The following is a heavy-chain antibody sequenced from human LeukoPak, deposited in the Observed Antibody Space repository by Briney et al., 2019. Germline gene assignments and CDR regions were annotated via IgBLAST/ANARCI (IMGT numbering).Heavy chain of an antibody. Sequence: GGSLRLSCAASGFTFSSYAMHWVRQAPGKGLEWVAVISYDGSNKYYADSVKGRFTISRGNSKNTLYLQMNSLRAEDTAVYYCARSDIVVVVAAMDPWGQGTLVTVSS. J-gene: IGHJ5*02. V-gene: IGHV3-30*04. CDR1: GFTFSSYA. D-gene: IGHD2-15*01. CDR3: ARSDIVVVVAAMDP. CDR2: ISYDGSNK.